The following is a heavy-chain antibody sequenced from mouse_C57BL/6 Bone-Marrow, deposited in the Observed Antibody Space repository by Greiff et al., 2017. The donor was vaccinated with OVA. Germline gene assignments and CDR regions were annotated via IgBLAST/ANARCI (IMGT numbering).Heavy chain of an antibody. D-gene: IGHD2-4*01. CDR2: IQPDSDDT. CDR1: GYTFTGYR. Sequence: VQLQQSGAELVKPGASVKLSCKASGYTFTGYRIEWVKQNPGKGLEWIGNIQPDSDDTKYNEKFKGKATLTAEKSSNTVYLELSRLTSDDSAVYYCARGNYGGDCFDAWGKGTTVTVSS. V-gene: IGHV1-47*01. CDR3: ARGNYGGDCFDA. J-gene: IGHJ1*03.